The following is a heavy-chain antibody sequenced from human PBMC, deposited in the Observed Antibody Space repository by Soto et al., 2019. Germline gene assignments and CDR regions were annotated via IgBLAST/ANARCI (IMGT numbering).Heavy chain of an antibody. D-gene: IGHD2-2*01. CDR3: AMDQLDIVVVPAAALGYYYYGMDV. CDR1: GFTFSSYG. V-gene: IGHV3-33*01. CDR2: IWYDGSNK. Sequence: QVQLVESGGGVVQPGRSLRLSCAASGFTFSSYGMHWVRQAPGKGLEWVAVIWYDGSNKYYADSVKGRFTISRDNSKNRLYPQMKSQSAEDTAMYYCAMDQLDIVVVPAAALGYYYYGMDVWGQGTTVTVSS. J-gene: IGHJ6*02.